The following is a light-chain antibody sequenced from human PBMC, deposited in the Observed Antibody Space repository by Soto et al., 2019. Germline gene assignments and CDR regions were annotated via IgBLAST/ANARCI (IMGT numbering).Light chain of an antibody. CDR2: EGS. V-gene: IGLV2-23*01. CDR1: SSDVGNYKL. CDR3: CSSAGSSTV. Sequence: QSALTQPASVSGSPGQSITISCTGTSSDVGNYKLVSWYQQHPGKAPKLLIYEGSKRPSGVSNRFSGSKSGNTASLTISGLQAEDEADYFCCSSAGSSTVFGGGTKLTVL. J-gene: IGLJ7*01.